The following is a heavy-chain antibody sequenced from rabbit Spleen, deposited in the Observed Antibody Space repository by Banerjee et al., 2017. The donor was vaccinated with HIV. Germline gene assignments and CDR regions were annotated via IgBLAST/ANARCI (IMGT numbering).Heavy chain of an antibody. CDR3: ARDLVAAIGWNFSL. Sequence: QSLEESGGDLVRPGASLTLTCIASGVSLNDKDVMCWVRQAPGKGLEWIACIDAGGSGSTYYASWAKGRFTISKTSSTTVTLQMTSLTAADTATYFCARDLVAAIGWNFSLWGQGTLVTVS. CDR1: GVSLNDKDV. V-gene: IGHV1S40*01. D-gene: IGHD5-1*01. J-gene: IGHJ3*01. CDR2: IDAGGSGST.